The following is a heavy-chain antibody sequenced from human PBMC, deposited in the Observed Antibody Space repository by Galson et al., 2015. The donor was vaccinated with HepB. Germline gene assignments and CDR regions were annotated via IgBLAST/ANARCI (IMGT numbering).Heavy chain of an antibody. D-gene: IGHD3-10*01. Sequence: SLRLSCAASGFTFNSYGMHWVRQAPGKGLEWVAIISYDGSNKYYGDLVKGRFSISRDNSKHTLYVQMNSLRGDDTAVYYCAREGSSGSGTYYPPYYYGLDVWAKGPRSPSP. CDR1: GFTFNSYG. CDR2: ISYDGSNK. CDR3: AREGSSGSGTYYPPYYYGLDV. V-gene: IGHV3-30*03. J-gene: IGHJ6*02.